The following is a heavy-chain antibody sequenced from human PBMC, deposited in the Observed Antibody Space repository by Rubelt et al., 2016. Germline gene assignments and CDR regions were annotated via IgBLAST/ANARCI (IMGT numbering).Heavy chain of an antibody. CDR2: IWPDGSNK. Sequence: QVQLVESGGGEVQPGTSLRLSCSASGFIFSYYGMHWVRQAPGKGLEWVAVIWPDGSNKYYADSVKGRFTISRDNFKNTVDRQMNSLRVEDRAVYYCARHVDNENFDSWGRGTRVTVSS. V-gene: IGHV3-33*01. J-gene: IGHJ4*02. D-gene: IGHD5-24*01. CDR3: ARHVDNENFDS. CDR1: GFIFSYYG.